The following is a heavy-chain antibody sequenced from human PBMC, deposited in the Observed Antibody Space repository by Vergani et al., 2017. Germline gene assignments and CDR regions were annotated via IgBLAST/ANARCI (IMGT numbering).Heavy chain of an antibody. V-gene: IGHV4-34*01. CDR1: GGSFTKYY. J-gene: IGHJ6*03. Sequence: QVQLQQWGAGLLKPSETLSLKCAVYGGSFTKYYWSWIRQPPGKGLEWIGEVNHSGSINYSPSLKSGVTISIDTSKQQFFLTLSSVTAADTAVYYCARVSRFSDPRHYYHYHYMDVWGDGTTVTVS. CDR2: VNHSGSI. D-gene: IGHD2-21*02. CDR3: ARVSRFSDPRHYYHYHYMDV.